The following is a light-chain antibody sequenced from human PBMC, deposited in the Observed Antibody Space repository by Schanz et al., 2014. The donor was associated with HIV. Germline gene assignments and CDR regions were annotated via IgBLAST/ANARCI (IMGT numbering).Light chain of an antibody. Sequence: QSVLTQPPSASGTPGQRVTISCSGSSSNIGRNTVNRYHQFPGTAPTLLIYGNTQRPSGVPARFSGSKSGTSASLAITGLQPGDEADYYCQSYDSSLSGSVFGGGTQLTVL. CDR3: QSYDSSLSGSV. V-gene: IGLV1-44*01. CDR1: SSNIGRNT. J-gene: IGLJ7*01. CDR2: GNT.